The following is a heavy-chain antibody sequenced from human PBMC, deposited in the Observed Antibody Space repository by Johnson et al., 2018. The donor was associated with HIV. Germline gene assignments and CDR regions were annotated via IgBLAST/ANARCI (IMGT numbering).Heavy chain of an antibody. J-gene: IGHJ3*02. CDR3: ASIAARRVSAFDI. CDR2: INQDGSAK. Sequence: EQLVESGGGVVQPGRSLRLSCVTSEFIFSSYWMSWVRQAPGKGLEWVANINQDGSAKYYADSVKGRFTISRDNSKNTLYLQMNSLRAEDTAVYYCASIAARRVSAFDIWGQGTMVTVSS. CDR1: EFIFSSYW. D-gene: IGHD6-6*01. V-gene: IGHV3-7*01.